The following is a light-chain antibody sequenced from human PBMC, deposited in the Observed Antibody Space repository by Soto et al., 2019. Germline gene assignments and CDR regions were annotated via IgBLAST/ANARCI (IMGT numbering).Light chain of an antibody. V-gene: IGLV1-40*01. Sequence: QSVLTQPPSVSGAPGQRVTISCTGSSSNIWAGYDVHWYQQLPGTAPKLLIYGNSNRPSGVPDRFSGSKSGTSASLAITGLQAEDEADYYCQSYDRSLSAWVFGGGTKLTVL. CDR2: GNS. J-gene: IGLJ3*02. CDR3: QSYDRSLSAWV. CDR1: SSNIWAGYD.